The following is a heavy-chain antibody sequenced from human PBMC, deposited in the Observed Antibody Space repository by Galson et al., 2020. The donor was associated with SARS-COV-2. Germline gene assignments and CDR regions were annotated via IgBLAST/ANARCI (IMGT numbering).Heavy chain of an antibody. CDR3: ARAPVGRNWFDP. CDR1: GGSISSYY. D-gene: IGHD1-26*01. Sequence: SETLSLTCTVSGGSISSYYWSWFRQPPGQGLEWIGYIYYSGNTNYNPSLKSRVTISVDTSKNQFSLELNSVTPADTAVYYCARAPVGRNWFDPWGQGTLVTVSS. V-gene: IGHV4-59*13. CDR2: IYYSGNT. J-gene: IGHJ5*02.